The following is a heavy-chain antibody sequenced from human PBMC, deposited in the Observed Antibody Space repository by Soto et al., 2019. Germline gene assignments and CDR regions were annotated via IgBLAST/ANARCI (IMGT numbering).Heavy chain of an antibody. J-gene: IGHJ6*01. CDR1: GGSISSTGHY. CDR3: ARLVFPCLGGGCDDYNFYGLEG. D-gene: IGHD3-3*01. V-gene: IGHV4-39*01. CDR2: IYYAGST. Sequence: TSETLSLTCTVSGGSISSTGHYWGWIRQPPGKGLQWLGSIYYAGSTFHNPSLRRRATISVDTSRNHFSLRLSSVTASDTAVYYCARLVFPCLGGGCDDYNFYGLEGWGRGSTVTVSS.